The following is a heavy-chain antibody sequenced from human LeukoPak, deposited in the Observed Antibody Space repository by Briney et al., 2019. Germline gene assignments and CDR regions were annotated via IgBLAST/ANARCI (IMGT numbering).Heavy chain of an antibody. V-gene: IGHV4-59*01. CDR3: ARVGDLGFDY. J-gene: IGHJ4*02. CDR1: GGSISSYY. D-gene: IGHD3-16*01. Sequence: PSETLSLTCTVSGGSISSYYWSWIRQPPGKGLEWIGYIYYSGSTNYNPSLKSRVTISVGTSKNQFSLKLSSVTAADTAVYYCARVGDLGFDYWGQGTLVTVSS. CDR2: IYYSGST.